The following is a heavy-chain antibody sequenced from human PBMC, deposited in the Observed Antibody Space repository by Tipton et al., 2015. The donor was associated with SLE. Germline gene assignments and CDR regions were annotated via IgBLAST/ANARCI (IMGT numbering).Heavy chain of an antibody. J-gene: IGHJ4*02. Sequence: TLSLTCNVSGGSINRSSFYWGWVRQPPGKGLEWIGSIHYSGSTHNNPSLESRVSISVNTSKNHFSLKVNSVTAADTAIYYCARSDYANSGLDFWGQGTLVTVSS. V-gene: IGHV4-39*02. D-gene: IGHD4-17*01. CDR2: IHYSGST. CDR3: ARSDYANSGLDF. CDR1: GGSINRSSFY.